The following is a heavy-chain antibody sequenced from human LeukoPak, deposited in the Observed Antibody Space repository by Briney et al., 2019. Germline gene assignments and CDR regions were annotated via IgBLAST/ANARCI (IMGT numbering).Heavy chain of an antibody. V-gene: IGHV5-51*01. CDR2: IYPGDSDT. Sequence: GESLKISCKGSGNNFTSYWIGWVRQMPGKGLEWMGIIYPGDSDTRYSPSFQGQVTISADKSISTAYLQWSSLMASDTAMYYCARRGFRGVVPNAFDIWGQGTMVTVSS. J-gene: IGHJ3*02. D-gene: IGHD3-3*01. CDR3: ARRGFRGVVPNAFDI. CDR1: GNNFTSYW.